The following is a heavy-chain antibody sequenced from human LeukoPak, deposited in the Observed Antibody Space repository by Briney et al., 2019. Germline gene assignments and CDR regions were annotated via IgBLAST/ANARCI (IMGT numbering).Heavy chain of an antibody. D-gene: IGHD4-17*01. Sequence: GGSLRLSCAASGFTFSSSVMSWVRQAPGKGLEWVSVIYSGGSTYYADSVKGRFTISRDNSKNTLYLQMNSLRAEDTAVYYCARVDYGDYGFDYWGQGTLVTVSS. CDR1: GFTFSSSV. V-gene: IGHV3-66*01. CDR3: ARVDYGDYGFDY. J-gene: IGHJ4*02. CDR2: IYSGGST.